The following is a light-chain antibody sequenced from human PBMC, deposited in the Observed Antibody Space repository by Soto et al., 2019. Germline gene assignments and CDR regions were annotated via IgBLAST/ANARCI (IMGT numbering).Light chain of an antibody. CDR3: QQYNSYSRT. CDR2: KAS. V-gene: IGKV1-5*03. CDR1: QSISSW. J-gene: IGKJ1*01. Sequence: DIQMTQSPSTLSASVGDRVIITCRASQSISSWLAWYQQKPGKAPKLLIYKASSIQSGVPSRFSGSGSGTEFTLTISRLQPDDFATYYCQQYNSYSRTFGQGNKVEIK.